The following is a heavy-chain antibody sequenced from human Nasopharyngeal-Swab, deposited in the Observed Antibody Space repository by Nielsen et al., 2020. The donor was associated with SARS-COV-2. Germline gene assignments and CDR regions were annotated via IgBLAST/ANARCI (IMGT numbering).Heavy chain of an antibody. CDR2: ISHDGSKK. D-gene: IGHD6-13*01. J-gene: IGHJ4*02. Sequence: GGSLRLSCAASGFTFSSYAMHWVRQAPGKGLEWVAVISHDGSKKYYGDSVEGRFIISRDNSKNTPYLQMNSLRAEDTAVYYCARDGSSWYEGYYCDNWGQGTLVTVSS. V-gene: IGHV3-30*04. CDR1: GFTFSSYA. CDR3: ARDGSSWYEGYYCDN.